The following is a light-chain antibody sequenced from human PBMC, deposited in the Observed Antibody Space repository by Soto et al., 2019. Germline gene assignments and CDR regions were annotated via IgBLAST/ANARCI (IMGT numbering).Light chain of an antibody. Sequence: DIVMTQSPDSLAVSLGERATINCKSSQSVLYSSNDKNYLAWYQQKPGQPPKLLIYWASTRESGVPDRFSGSGSGTDFTLTISSLQAEDVAVYYCQQYYSSLLTFGPGTKVEI. V-gene: IGKV4-1*01. CDR3: QQYYSSLLT. CDR1: QSVLYSSNDKNY. CDR2: WAS. J-gene: IGKJ3*01.